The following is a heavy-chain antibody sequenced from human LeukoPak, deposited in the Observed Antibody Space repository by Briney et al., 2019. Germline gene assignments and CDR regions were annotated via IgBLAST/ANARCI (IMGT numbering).Heavy chain of an antibody. D-gene: IGHD6-13*01. CDR1: GFTFSSYG. V-gene: IGHV3-21*01. Sequence: GGSLRLSCAASGFTFSSYGMHWVRQAPGKGLEWVSSISSSSSYIYYADSVKGRFTISRDNAKNSLYLQMNSLRAEDTAVYYCAREGRAAADYWGQGTLVTVSS. J-gene: IGHJ4*02. CDR3: AREGRAAADY. CDR2: ISSSSSYI.